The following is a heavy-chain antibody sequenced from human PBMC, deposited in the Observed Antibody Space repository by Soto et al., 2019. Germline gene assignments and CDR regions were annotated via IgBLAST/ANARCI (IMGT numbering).Heavy chain of an antibody. D-gene: IGHD4-4*01. J-gene: IGHJ4*02. V-gene: IGHV3-33*08. Sequence: VQLVESGGGLVQPGGSLRLSCAASGFTFSSYGMHWVRQAPGKGLEWVAVIWYDGSNKYYADSVKGRFTISRDNSKNTLYLQMNSLRAEDTAVYYCARDPGLQRSALVDWGQGTLVTVSS. CDR1: GFTFSSYG. CDR2: IWYDGSNK. CDR3: ARDPGLQRSALVD.